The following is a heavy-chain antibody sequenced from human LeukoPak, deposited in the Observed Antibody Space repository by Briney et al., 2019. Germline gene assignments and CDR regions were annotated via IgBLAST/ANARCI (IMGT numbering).Heavy chain of an antibody. D-gene: IGHD2-2*01. CDR3: ARGLAVVVPAAIHWFDP. Sequence: ASVKVSCKASGYTFTSYDINWVRQATGQGLEWMGWMNPNSGNTGYAQKSQGRVTITRNTSISTAYMELSSLRSEDTAVYYCARGLAVVVPAAIHWFDPWGQGTLVTVSS. CDR2: MNPNSGNT. V-gene: IGHV1-8*03. CDR1: GYTFTSYD. J-gene: IGHJ5*02.